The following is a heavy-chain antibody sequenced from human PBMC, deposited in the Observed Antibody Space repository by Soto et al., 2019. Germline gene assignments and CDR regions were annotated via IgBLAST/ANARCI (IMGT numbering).Heavy chain of an antibody. J-gene: IGHJ4*02. V-gene: IGHV4-4*02. CDR3: ARSDYGDRYYFDY. D-gene: IGHD4-17*01. Sequence: NPSETLSITCAVSGGSISSSNWWSWVRQPPGKGLEWIGEIYHSGSTNYNPSLKSRLIISVDKSRNQFSLKLSSVTAADTAVYYCARSDYGDRYYFDYWGQGTLVTVSS. CDR1: GGSISSSNW. CDR2: IYHSGST.